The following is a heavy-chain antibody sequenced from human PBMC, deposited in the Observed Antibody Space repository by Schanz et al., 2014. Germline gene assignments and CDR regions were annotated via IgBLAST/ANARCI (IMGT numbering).Heavy chain of an antibody. D-gene: IGHD4-17*01. CDR3: AKDPHKDYGGKPQALDI. V-gene: IGHV3-48*01. Sequence: EVQLVESGGGLVQPGGSLRLSCAASEFIFNDYGMNWVRQAPGKGLEWISFISSSGSVIYYADYMKGRFTISRDNAKNTLYLQMNSLRAEDTALYYCAKDPHKDYGGKPQALDIWGQGTMVTVSS. CDR1: EFIFNDYG. CDR2: ISSSGSVI. J-gene: IGHJ3*02.